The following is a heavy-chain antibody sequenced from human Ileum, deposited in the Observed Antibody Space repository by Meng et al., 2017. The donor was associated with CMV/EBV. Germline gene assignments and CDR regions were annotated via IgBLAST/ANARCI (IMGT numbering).Heavy chain of an antibody. CDR2: VRFDGSDK. V-gene: IGHV3-30*02. Sequence: GESLKISCAASGFRFSEYGMHWVRQAPGKGLEWVAFVRFDGSDKYIADSAKGRFTVFRDNAKNTLNLQMNSLRAEDTAVYYCAKDLSDSYSSSWLTNWGQGTLVTVSS. CDR3: AKDLSDSYSSSWLTN. CDR1: GFRFSEYG. J-gene: IGHJ4*02. D-gene: IGHD6-13*01.